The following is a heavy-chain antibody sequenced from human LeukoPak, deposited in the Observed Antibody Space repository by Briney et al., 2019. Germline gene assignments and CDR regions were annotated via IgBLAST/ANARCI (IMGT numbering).Heavy chain of an antibody. D-gene: IGHD5-24*01. V-gene: IGHV3-48*03. CDR3: ARDLRDGYNRYFDY. J-gene: IGHJ4*02. Sequence: GGSLRLSCAASGFTFDDYGMSWVRQAPGKGLEWVSYISSSGSTIYYADSVKGRFTISRDNAKNSLYLQMNSLRAEDTAVYYCARDLRDGYNRYFDYWGQGTLVTVSS. CDR1: GFTFDDYG. CDR2: ISSSGSTI.